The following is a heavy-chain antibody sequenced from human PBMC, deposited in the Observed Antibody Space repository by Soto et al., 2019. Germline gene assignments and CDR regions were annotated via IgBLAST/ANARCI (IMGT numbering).Heavy chain of an antibody. J-gene: IGHJ4*02. D-gene: IGHD3-16*01. Sequence: ASVKVSCKASGYTFTTHGISWVRQAPGQGLEWMGWISGYNGNTDYAQKVQGRVTMTTDASTNTAYMELRSLSSDDTAVYFCARLLNDYASRAPFDYWGQGTLVTVSS. CDR3: ARLLNDYASRAPFDY. CDR1: GYTFTTHG. V-gene: IGHV1-18*04. CDR2: ISGYNGNT.